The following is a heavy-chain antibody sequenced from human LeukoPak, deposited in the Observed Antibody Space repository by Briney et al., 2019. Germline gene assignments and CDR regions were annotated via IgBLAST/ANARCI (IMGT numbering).Heavy chain of an antibody. CDR3: AKGYSYAFDY. V-gene: IGHV3-30*02. J-gene: IGHJ4*02. Sequence: GGSLRLSCVASGFIFSNSVMHWVRQAPAKGLEWVAFIRKDGSIKYYADSVRGRFTFSRDNSKNTVYLQMSSLGADDTAVYYCAKGYSYAFDYWGQGTLVTVSS. D-gene: IGHD3-16*01. CDR1: GFIFSNSV. CDR2: IRKDGSIK.